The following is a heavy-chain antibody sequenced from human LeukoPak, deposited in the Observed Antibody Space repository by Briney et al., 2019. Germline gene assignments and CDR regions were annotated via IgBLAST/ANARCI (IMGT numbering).Heavy chain of an antibody. Sequence: PSQTLSLTCAVSGGSISSGGYSWSWIRQPPGKGLEWIGYIYHSGSTYYNPSLKSRVTISVDRSKNQFSLKLSSVTAADTAVYYCARRQILCLGELSLRGAFDIWGQGTMVTVSS. CDR1: GGSISSGGYS. V-gene: IGHV4-30-2*01. D-gene: IGHD3-16*02. J-gene: IGHJ3*02. CDR3: ARRQILCLGELSLRGAFDI. CDR2: IYHSGST.